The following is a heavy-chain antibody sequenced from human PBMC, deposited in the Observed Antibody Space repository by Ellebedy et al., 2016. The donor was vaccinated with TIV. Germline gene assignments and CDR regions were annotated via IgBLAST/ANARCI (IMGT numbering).Heavy chain of an antibody. J-gene: IGHJ4*02. Sequence: GESLKISCTASGFSFGDSALSWFRQVPGKGLEWISFIRTLTYGGTTEHAASVKGRFTLSRDDSRSVAYLQMSSLKPEDTAVYYCTKSVEGATHFDYWGQGTLVTVSS. D-gene: IGHD1-26*01. CDR3: TKSVEGATHFDY. V-gene: IGHV3-49*03. CDR2: IRTLTYGGTT. CDR1: GFSFGDSA.